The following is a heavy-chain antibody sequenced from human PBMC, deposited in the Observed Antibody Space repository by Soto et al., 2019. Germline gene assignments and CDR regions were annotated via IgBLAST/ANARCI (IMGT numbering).Heavy chain of an antibody. J-gene: IGHJ3*02. CDR2: IDWDDDK. D-gene: IGHD3-22*01. CDR3: ARLSYDSSGYCDAFDI. V-gene: IGHV2-70*11. Sequence: GSGPTLVNPTQTLTLTCTFSGFSLSTSGMCVSWIRQPPGKALEWLARIDWDDDKYYSTSLKTRLTISKDTSKTQVVLTMTNMDPVDTATYYCARLSYDSSGYCDAFDIWGQGTMVTVSS. CDR1: GFSLSTSGMC.